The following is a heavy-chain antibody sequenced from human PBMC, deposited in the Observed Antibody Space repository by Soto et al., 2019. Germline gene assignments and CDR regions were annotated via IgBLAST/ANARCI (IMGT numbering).Heavy chain of an antibody. CDR3: AKDRGSELAYYDFWSGYYTPGYFDY. D-gene: IGHD3-3*01. J-gene: IGHJ4*02. CDR2: ISGSGGST. V-gene: IGHV3-23*01. Sequence: GGSLRLSFAASGFTFSSYAMSWVRQAPGKGLEWVSAISGSGGSTYYADSVKGRFTISRDNSKNTLYLQMNSLRAEDTAVYYCAKDRGSELAYYDFWSGYYTPGYFDYGGQGTMVTVSS. CDR1: GFTFSSYA.